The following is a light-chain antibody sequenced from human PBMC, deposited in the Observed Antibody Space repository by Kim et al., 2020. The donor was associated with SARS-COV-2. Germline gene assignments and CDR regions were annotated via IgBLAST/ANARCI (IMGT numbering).Light chain of an antibody. J-gene: IGLJ3*02. CDR2: EDN. Sequence: SPGKTVTISCTGSSGRIASNYVQWYQQRPGSAPTTVIYEDNQRPSGVPDRFSGSIDSSSNSASLTISGLKTEDEADYYCQSYDSSNPWVFGGGTQLTVL. V-gene: IGLV6-57*02. CDR3: QSYDSSNPWV. CDR1: SGRIASNY.